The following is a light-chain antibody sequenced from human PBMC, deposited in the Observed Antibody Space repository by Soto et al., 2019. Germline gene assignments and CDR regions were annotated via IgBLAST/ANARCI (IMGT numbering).Light chain of an antibody. CDR2: EVT. CDR3: SSYTSSSTHWV. CDR1: SSDVGGYNY. J-gene: IGLJ3*02. V-gene: IGLV2-14*01. Sequence: QSALTQPASVSGSPGQSITISCTGTSSDVGGYNYVSWYQQHPGKAPKLMIYEVTTRPSGVSNRFSGSKSGNTASLTISGLQAEDEADYYCSSYTSSSTHWVFGGGTKLTV.